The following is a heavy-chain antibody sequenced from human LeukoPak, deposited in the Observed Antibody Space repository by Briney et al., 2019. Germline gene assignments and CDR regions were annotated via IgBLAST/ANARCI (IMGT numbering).Heavy chain of an antibody. CDR2: ISSSSSYI. D-gene: IGHD6-13*01. Sequence: GGSLRLSCAASGFTFSSYSMNWVRQAPGKGLEWVSSISSSSSYIYYAASVKGRFTITRDNAKTSLYLQMNSLRAEDTAVYYCARQSSSWYGDAFDYWGQGTLVTVSS. J-gene: IGHJ4*02. V-gene: IGHV3-21*01. CDR3: ARQSSSWYGDAFDY. CDR1: GFTFSSYS.